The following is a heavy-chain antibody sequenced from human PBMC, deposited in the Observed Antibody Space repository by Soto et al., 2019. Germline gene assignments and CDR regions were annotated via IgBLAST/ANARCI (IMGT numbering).Heavy chain of an antibody. D-gene: IGHD3-22*01. J-gene: IGHJ4*02. CDR3: TKLWGYYFES. V-gene: IGHV3-53*01. CDR1: GFSVNDNY. CDR2: IFTRGTA. Sequence: GGSLRLSCTASGFSVNDNYMAWVRQAPGKSPEWVADIFTRGTAHYADSVTGRFTFSRDNSKRTLNLQLNNLRAEDTAVYYCTKLWGYYFESCGQGTLVTVS.